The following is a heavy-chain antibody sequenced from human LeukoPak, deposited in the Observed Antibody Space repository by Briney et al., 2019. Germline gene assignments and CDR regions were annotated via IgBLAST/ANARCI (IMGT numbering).Heavy chain of an antibody. CDR3: AKGSRGSYDY. CDR1: GFTFNSYA. D-gene: IGHD1-26*01. J-gene: IGHJ4*02. Sequence: GGSLRLSCAASGFTFNSYAMTWVRQAPEKGLEWVSSIIDSGINTYYGDSVKGRLTISRDNSRNTLYLQMNSLRAEDTAVYYCAKGSRGSYDYWGQGTLVTVSS. V-gene: IGHV3-23*01. CDR2: IIDSGINT.